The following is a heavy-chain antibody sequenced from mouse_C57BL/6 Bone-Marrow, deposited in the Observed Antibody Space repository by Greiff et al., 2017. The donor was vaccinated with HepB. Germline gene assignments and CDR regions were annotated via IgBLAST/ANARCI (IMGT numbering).Heavy chain of an antibody. CDR1: GYAFSSSW. Sequence: VQLKESGPELVKPGASVKISCKASGYAFSSSWMNWVKQRPGKGLEWIGRIYPGDGDTNYNGKFKGKATLTADKSSSTAYMQLSSLTSEDSAVYFCARTPYGNSFFDYWGQGTTLTVSS. D-gene: IGHD2-1*01. V-gene: IGHV1-82*01. CDR3: ARTPYGNSFFDY. CDR2: IYPGDGDT. J-gene: IGHJ2*01.